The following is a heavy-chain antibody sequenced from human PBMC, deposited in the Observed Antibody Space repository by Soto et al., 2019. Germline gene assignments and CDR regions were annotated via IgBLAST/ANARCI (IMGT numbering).Heavy chain of an antibody. J-gene: IGHJ4*02. Sequence: SETLSLTCSVSGGSISTYYWSWIRQPPGKGLEWIGYIYYSGSPNYNPSLKSRVTISVDTSKNQFSLKLSSVTAADTAVYYCARAASCGYDFDYWGQGTLVTVSS. D-gene: IGHD3-22*01. V-gene: IGHV4-59*01. CDR1: GGSISTYY. CDR3: ARAASCGYDFDY. CDR2: IYYSGSP.